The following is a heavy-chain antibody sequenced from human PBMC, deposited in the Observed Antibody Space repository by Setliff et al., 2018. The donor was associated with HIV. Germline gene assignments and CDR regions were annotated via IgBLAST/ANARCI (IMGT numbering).Heavy chain of an antibody. V-gene: IGHV5-10-1*01. Sequence: KVSCKGSGYMFASYWINWVRQVPGKGLEWMARIDPSDSDTNFSPSFQGHVTISVDRSITTAYLQWSSLKATDTAMYFCARSGGPTYNYDSSGHYPDYWGQGTLVTVSS. D-gene: IGHD3-22*01. CDR3: ARSGGPTYNYDSSGHYPDY. J-gene: IGHJ4*02. CDR2: IDPSDSDT. CDR1: GYMFASYW.